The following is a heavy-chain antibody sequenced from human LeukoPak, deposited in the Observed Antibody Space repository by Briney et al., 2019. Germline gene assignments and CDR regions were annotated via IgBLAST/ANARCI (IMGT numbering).Heavy chain of an antibody. CDR1: GFTFSTYP. Sequence: GGSLRLSCSASGFTFSTYPMHWVRQAPGRGLEYVSSISSDGDSTYYADSVKGRFTISRDNSKNTLYLQTNSLRAEDTAVYYCVKRTSDYSYYDHWGRGTLVTVSS. D-gene: IGHD3-3*01. V-gene: IGHV3-64D*06. CDR3: VKRTSDYSYYDH. CDR2: ISSDGDST. J-gene: IGHJ4*02.